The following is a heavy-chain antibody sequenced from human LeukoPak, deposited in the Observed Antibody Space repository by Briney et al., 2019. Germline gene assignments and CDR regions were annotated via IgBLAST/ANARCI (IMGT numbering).Heavy chain of an antibody. CDR2: IKPDESEK. D-gene: IGHD2/OR15-2a*01. CDR1: GFTFSSYG. V-gene: IGHV3-7*03. J-gene: IGHJ3*02. Sequence: PGGSLRLSCAASGFTFSSYGMHWVRQAPGKGLEWVANIKPDESEKYYVDSVKGRFTISRDNAKNSVYLQMNSLRVEDTAVYYCTRWNMLDIWGQGTMVTVSS. CDR3: TRWNMLDI.